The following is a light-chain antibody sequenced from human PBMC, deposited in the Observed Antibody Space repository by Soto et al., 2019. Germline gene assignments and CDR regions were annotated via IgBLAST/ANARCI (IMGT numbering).Light chain of an antibody. J-gene: IGKJ4*01. Sequence: EIVLTQSPATLSLSPGERATLSCRASQSVSKYLAGYQQKPGQAPRLLFNDACNRDTGIAVRFSGSGSGTDFTITISSIETEAFGVYYCQQRSTCPQITFVGGTKVEI. CDR1: QSVSKY. CDR2: DAC. CDR3: QQRSTCPQIT. V-gene: IGKV3-11*01.